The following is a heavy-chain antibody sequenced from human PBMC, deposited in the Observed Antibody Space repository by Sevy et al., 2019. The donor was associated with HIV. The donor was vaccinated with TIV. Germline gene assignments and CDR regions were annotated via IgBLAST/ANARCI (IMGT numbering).Heavy chain of an antibody. D-gene: IGHD1-7*01. J-gene: IGHJ4*02. CDR1: GYTFTGYY. CDR3: ASIQTTPEYFDY. CDR2: INPNSGGT. V-gene: IGHV1-2*02. Sequence: ASVKVSCKASGYTFTGYYMHWVRQAPGQGLEWMGWINPNSGGTKNAQNFQGRVTMTRDTSISTAYMELSRLRSDDTAWYYCASIQTTPEYFDYWGQGTLVTVSS.